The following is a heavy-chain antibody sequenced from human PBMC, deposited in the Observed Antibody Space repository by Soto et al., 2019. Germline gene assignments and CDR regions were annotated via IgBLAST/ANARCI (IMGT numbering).Heavy chain of an antibody. D-gene: IGHD3-3*01. J-gene: IGHJ6*02. V-gene: IGHV3-13*05. CDR3: ARGKDLWRGSNGMDV. CDR2: IGTAGDP. Sequence: PWGSLRVSCASSVFTFSIYDMHWVRQATGKGLEWVSAIGTAGDPYYPGSVKGRFTISRENAKNSLYLPMNSLRAGDTAVYYCARGKDLWRGSNGMDVWGQGTTVTVS. CDR1: VFTFSIYD.